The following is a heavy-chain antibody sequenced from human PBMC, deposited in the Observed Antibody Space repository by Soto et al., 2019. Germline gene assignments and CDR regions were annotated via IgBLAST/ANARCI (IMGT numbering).Heavy chain of an antibody. V-gene: IGHV6-1*01. CDR2: TYYRSKWYN. Sequence: QVQLQQSGPGLVKPSQTLSLTCAISGDSVSSNSAAWNWIRQSPSRGLEWLGRTYYRSKWYNDYEVFVKSPIAINPDTSINQFSLHLNSVTPEDTAVYYCARDRGGNWNYKQTHAFDISGQGTMVTVSS. D-gene: IGHD1-7*01. CDR1: GDSVSSNSAA. J-gene: IGHJ3*02. CDR3: ARDRGGNWNYKQTHAFDI.